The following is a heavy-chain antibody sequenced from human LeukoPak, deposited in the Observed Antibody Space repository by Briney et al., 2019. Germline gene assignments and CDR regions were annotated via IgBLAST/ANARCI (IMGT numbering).Heavy chain of an antibody. CDR3: ARAAGDY. CDR1: GFTFSNYW. J-gene: IGHJ4*02. CDR2: IKQDGSEK. Sequence: PGGSLRLSCAASGFTFSNYWMTWVRQAPGKGLEWVANIKQDGSEKYYVDSVKGRFTISRGNAKNSLYLQMNSLRAEDTAVYYCARAAGDYWGQGTLVTVSS. D-gene: IGHD6-13*01. V-gene: IGHV3-7*05.